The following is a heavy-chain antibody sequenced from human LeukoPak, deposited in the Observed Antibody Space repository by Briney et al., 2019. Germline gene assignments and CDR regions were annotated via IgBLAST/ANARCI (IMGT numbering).Heavy chain of an antibody. Sequence: GGSLRLSCAASGFTFSSYSMNWVRQTPGKGLEWGSVIYSGGSTYYADSVKGRFTISRDNSKNTLYLQMNSLRAEDTAVYYCARDSMRSGYSEGSDYWGQGTLVTVSS. V-gene: IGHV3-66*01. CDR2: IYSGGST. D-gene: IGHD3-22*01. CDR3: ARDSMRSGYSEGSDY. CDR1: GFTFSSYS. J-gene: IGHJ4*02.